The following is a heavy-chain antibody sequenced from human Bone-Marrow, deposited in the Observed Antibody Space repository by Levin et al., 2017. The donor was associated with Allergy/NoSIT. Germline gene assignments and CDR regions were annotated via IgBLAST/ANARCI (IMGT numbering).Heavy chain of an antibody. CDR3: ARVSGAVADAGDAFDI. J-gene: IGHJ3*02. V-gene: IGHV3-9*01. CDR1: GFIFDDFA. CDR2: ITWNGGTR. Sequence: HAGGSLRLSCVASGFIFDDFAMHWVRQTPGKGLEWVSGITWNGGTRGYADSVKGRFTVSRDSAKNSLYLQMTDLRPEDTAFYYCARVSGAVADAGDAFDIWGQGTMVTVSS. D-gene: IGHD6-19*01.